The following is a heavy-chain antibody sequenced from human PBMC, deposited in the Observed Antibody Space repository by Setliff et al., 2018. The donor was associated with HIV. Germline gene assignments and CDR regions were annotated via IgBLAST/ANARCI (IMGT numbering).Heavy chain of an antibody. CDR3: TRHVDSGTYMDV. V-gene: IGHV3-11*03. CDR2: ISGGSTSHM. D-gene: IGHD5-18*01. Sequence: GGSLRLSCAASGFTFSDHYMSWIRQAPGKGLEWVSYISGGSTSHMNYADSVKGRFTISRDNAKNSLYLQMNSLKSEDTAVYYCTRHVDSGTYMDVWGKGTAVTVSS. J-gene: IGHJ6*03. CDR1: GFTFSDHY.